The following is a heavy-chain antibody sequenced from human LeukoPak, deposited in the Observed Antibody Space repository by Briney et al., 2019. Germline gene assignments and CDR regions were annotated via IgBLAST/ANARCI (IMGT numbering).Heavy chain of an antibody. CDR1: GFTSSNYA. Sequence: GGSLRLSCAASGFTSSNYAMNWVRQAPGKGLQWVSSISGGGGTYYADSVKGRFTISRDSSTNTVYLQMNSLRAEDTAVYYCARGNSHSFDYWGKGALVTVSS. J-gene: IGHJ4*02. CDR3: ARGNSHSFDY. D-gene: IGHD4-11*01. V-gene: IGHV3-23*01. CDR2: ISGGGGT.